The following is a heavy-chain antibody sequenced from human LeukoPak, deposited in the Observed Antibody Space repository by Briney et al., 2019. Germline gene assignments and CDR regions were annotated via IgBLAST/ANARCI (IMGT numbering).Heavy chain of an antibody. V-gene: IGHV1-46*01. CDR1: GYTFTSYY. J-gene: IGHJ4*02. CDR3: ARAASPVVRGVIPPFDY. Sequence: ASVKVSCKASGYTFTSYYMHWVRQAPGQGLEWMGIINPSGGSTSYAQKFQGRVTMTRDTSTSTVYMELSSLRSEDTAVYYCARAASPVVRGVIPPFDYWGQGALVTVSS. CDR2: INPSGGST. D-gene: IGHD3-10*01.